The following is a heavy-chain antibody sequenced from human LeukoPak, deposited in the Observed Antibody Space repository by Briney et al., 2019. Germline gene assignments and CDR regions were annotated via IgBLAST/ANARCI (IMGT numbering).Heavy chain of an antibody. CDR1: GFTFSSYG. V-gene: IGHV3-30*02. Sequence: GGSLRLSCAASGFTFSSYGMHRVRQAPGKGLEWVAFIRYDGSNKYYADSVKGRFTISRDNSKNTLYLQMNSLRAEDTAVYYCAKSYRYVVVVAATRYFDYWGQGTLVTVSS. CDR3: AKSYRYVVVVAATRYFDY. D-gene: IGHD2-15*01. J-gene: IGHJ4*02. CDR2: IRYDGSNK.